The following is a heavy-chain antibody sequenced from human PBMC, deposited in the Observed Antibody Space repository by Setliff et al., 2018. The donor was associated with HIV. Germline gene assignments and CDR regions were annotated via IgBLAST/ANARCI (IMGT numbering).Heavy chain of an antibody. CDR3: ARNSQKGIQPLLLAS. D-gene: IGHD1-1*01. CDR1: GGSFSGYY. V-gene: IGHV4-34*01. CDR2: VYYSGST. Sequence: SETLSLTCAVYGGSFSGYYWGWVRQPPGGGLEWIGSVYYSGSTYYNPSLKSRVTILVDTSKNQFSLRLKSVTAADTAVYYCARNSQKGIQPLLLASWGPGTLVTVSS. J-gene: IGHJ4*02.